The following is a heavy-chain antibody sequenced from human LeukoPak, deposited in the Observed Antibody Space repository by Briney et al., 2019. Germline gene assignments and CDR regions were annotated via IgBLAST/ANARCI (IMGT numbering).Heavy chain of an antibody. CDR3: ARMVVAATQMWDYYGMDV. D-gene: IGHD2-15*01. CDR2: IYYSGST. CDR1: GGSISSYY. J-gene: IGHJ6*02. Sequence: SETLSLTCTVSGGSISSYYWSWIRQPPGKGLEWIGYIYYSGSTNYNPSLKSRVTISVDTSKNQFSLKLSSVTAADTAVYYCARMVVAATQMWDYYGMDVWGQGTTVTVSS. V-gene: IGHV4-59*01.